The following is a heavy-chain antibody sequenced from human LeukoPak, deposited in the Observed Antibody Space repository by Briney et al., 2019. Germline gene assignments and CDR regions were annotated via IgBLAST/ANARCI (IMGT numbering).Heavy chain of an antibody. D-gene: IGHD1-26*01. CDR3: ARRRIVGTTGAFDI. CDR1: GGSISSGSYY. Sequence: SETLSLTCTVSGGSISSGSYYWSWIRQPAGKGLEWIGRIYTSGRTDYSPSLKSRVSLSVDLSKNQFSLELTSVTAADTAVYYCARRRIVGTTGAFDIWGQGTMVTVSS. J-gene: IGHJ3*02. V-gene: IGHV4-61*02. CDR2: IYTSGRT.